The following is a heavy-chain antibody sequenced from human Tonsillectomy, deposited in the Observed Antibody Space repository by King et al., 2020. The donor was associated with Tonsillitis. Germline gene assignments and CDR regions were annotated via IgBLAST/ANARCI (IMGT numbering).Heavy chain of an antibody. V-gene: IGHV1-69*04. D-gene: IGHD1-1*01. CDR1: GDTFSSYG. CDR2: IIPILSIT. J-gene: IGHJ6*02. Sequence: QLVQSGAEVKKPGSSVKVSCKASGDTFSSYGISWVRQAPGQGLEWMGRIIPILSITTYAPKFQGRVTFSADKSTSTAYMDVSSLRSEDTAVYYCARVVQVERRRYYCYGIDVWGQGTTVIVSS. CDR3: ARVVQVERRRYYCYGIDV.